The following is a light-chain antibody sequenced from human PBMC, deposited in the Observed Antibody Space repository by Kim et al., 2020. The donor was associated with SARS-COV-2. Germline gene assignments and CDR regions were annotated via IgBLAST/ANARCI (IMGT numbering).Light chain of an antibody. Sequence: SYELTQPPSVAVSPGQTASITCSGDKLGEKYACWYQQKPGQSPVLVIYQDHKRPSGIPERFSGSNSGNTATLTIRGTQAMDEADYYCQAWDSSTVVFGGGTQLTVL. V-gene: IGLV3-1*01. CDR3: QAWDSSTVV. J-gene: IGLJ2*01. CDR1: KLGEKY. CDR2: QDH.